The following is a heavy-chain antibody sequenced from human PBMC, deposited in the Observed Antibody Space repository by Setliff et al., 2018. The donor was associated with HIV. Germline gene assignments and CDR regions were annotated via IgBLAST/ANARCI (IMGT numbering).Heavy chain of an antibody. D-gene: IGHD3-22*01. CDR2: IIPIFGTT. CDR3: ARGGDYDSSGYYVT. J-gene: IGHJ4*02. V-gene: IGHV1-69*05. CDR1: GGTFSSYA. Sequence: GASVKVSCKASGGTFSSYAISWVRQAPGQGLEWMGGIIPIFGTTNYAQKFQGRVTITTDESTTTAYMELSSLRSEDTALYYCARGGDYDSSGYYVTWGQGSLVTVSS.